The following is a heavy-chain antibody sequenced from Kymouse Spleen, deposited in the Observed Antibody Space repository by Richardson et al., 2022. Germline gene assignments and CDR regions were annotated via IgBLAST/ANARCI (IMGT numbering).Heavy chain of an antibody. V-gene: IGHV3-33*01. CDR2: IWYDGSNK. CDR3: GPVGATTGLDY. J-gene: IGHJ4*02. CDR1: GFTFSSYG. Sequence: QVQLVESGGGVVQPGRSLRLSCAASGFTFSSYGMHWVRQAPGKGLEWVAVIWYDGSNKYYADSVKGRFTISRDNSKNTLYLQMNSLRAEDTAVYYCGPVGATTGLDYWGQGTLVTVSS. D-gene: IGHD1-26*01.